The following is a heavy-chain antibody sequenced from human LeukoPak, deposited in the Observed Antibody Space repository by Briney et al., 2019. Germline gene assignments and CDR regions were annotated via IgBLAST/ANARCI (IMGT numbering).Heavy chain of an antibody. D-gene: IGHD6-13*01. V-gene: IGHV3-30*04. Sequence: GGSLRLSCAASGFTFSSYAMHWVRQAPGKGLEWVAVISYDGSNKYYADSVEGRFTISRDNSKNTLYLRMNSLRAEDTAVYYCAKAAAGGTEEFIFDYWGQGTLVTVSS. CDR3: AKAAAGGTEEFIFDY. J-gene: IGHJ4*02. CDR1: GFTFSSYA. CDR2: ISYDGSNK.